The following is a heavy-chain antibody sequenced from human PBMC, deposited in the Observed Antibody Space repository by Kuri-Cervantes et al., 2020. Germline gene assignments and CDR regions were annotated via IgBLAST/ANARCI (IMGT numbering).Heavy chain of an antibody. Sequence: GESLKISCAASGFTFDDYAMHWVRQAPGKGLEWVSLISWDGGSTYYADSVKGRFTISRDNSKNSLYLQMNSLRPEDTAVYYCAHITFGGEIAPFDIWGQGTMVTVSS. J-gene: IGHJ3*02. CDR2: ISWDGGST. D-gene: IGHD3-16*01. V-gene: IGHV3-43D*04. CDR1: GFTFDDYA. CDR3: AHITFGGEIAPFDI.